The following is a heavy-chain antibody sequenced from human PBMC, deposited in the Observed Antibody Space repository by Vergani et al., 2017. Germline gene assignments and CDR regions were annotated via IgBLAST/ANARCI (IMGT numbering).Heavy chain of an antibody. CDR1: GFTFSSYA. CDR2: ISGSGGST. Sequence: VQLVESGGGVVQPGRSLRLSCAASGFTFSSYAMSWVRQAPGKGLKWVSAISGSGGSTYYADSVKGRFTISRDNSKNTLYLQMNRLRAEDTAVYYCAKERELWFGDFDYWGQGTLVTVSS. D-gene: IGHD3-10*01. CDR3: AKERELWFGDFDY. J-gene: IGHJ4*02. V-gene: IGHV3-23*04.